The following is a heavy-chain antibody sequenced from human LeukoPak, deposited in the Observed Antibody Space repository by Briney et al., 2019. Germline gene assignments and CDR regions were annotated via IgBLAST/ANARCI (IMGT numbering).Heavy chain of an antibody. CDR2: ISAYNGNT. D-gene: IGHD3-22*01. V-gene: IGHV1-18*01. J-gene: IGHJ4*02. Sequence: ASVKVSCKASGGTFSSYAISWVRQAPGQGLEWMGWISAYNGNTNYAQKLQGRVTMTTDTSTSTAYMELRSLRSDDTAVYYCAWTYYYDSSGPNGYWGQGTLVTVSS. CDR1: GGTFSSYA. CDR3: AWTYYYDSSGPNGY.